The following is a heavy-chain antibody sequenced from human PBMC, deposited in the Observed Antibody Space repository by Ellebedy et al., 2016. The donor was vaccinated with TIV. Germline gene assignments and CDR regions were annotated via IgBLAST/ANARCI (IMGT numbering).Heavy chain of an antibody. J-gene: IGHJ5*01. V-gene: IGHV1-18*04. D-gene: IGHD6-19*01. Sequence: AASVKVSCKASGFTFTRYGINWVRQAPGQGLEWMGWISGYSGNTDYAQKFQGRVTMTTDTGTSTGYMELTSLTSDDTAVYYCARGSGPNWLDPWGQGTLVTVSS. CDR3: ARGSGPNWLDP. CDR1: GFTFTRYG. CDR2: ISGYSGNT.